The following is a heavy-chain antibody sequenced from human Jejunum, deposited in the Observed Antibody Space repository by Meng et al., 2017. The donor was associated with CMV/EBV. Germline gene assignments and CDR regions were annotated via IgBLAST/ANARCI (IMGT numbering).Heavy chain of an antibody. V-gene: IGHV3-7*01. CDR2: IKQDGDEE. Sequence: GTYWMSWVRQAPGKGLEWVANIKQDGDEEYYVDSVKGRFTISRDNAKNSLYLQMNSLRAEDTAVYYCARDRYSYGRYYYYYAMDVWGQGTTVTVSS. J-gene: IGHJ6*02. D-gene: IGHD5-18*01. CDR3: ARDRYSYGRYYYYYAMDV. CDR1: GTYW.